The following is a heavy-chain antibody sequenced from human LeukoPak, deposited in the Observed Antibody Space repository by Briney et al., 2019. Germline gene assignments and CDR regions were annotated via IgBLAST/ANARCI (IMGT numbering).Heavy chain of an antibody. D-gene: IGHD1-26*01. Sequence: PSETLSLTCTVSGASISSYYWSWIRQPAGKGLEWIGRIYSSGSTNYNPSLKSRVTMSVDTSKNQFSMKLSSVTAADTAFYYCARMDSGTYGGNDYWGQGTLVTVSS. CDR2: IYSSGST. CDR3: ARMDSGTYGGNDY. V-gene: IGHV4-4*07. J-gene: IGHJ4*02. CDR1: GASISSYY.